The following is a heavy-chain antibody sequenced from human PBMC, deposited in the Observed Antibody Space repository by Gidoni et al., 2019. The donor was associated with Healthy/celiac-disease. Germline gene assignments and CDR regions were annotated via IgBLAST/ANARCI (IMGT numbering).Heavy chain of an antibody. J-gene: IGHJ6*02. D-gene: IGHD2-2*01. CDR1: GRSFSGYY. CDR2: INHSGST. V-gene: IGHV4-34*01. CDR3: ARGPLPLVVPAKYVHYYYGMDV. Sequence: QVQLQQWGAGLLKPSETLSLTCAVSGRSFSGYYWSWIRQPPGKGLEWIGEINHSGSTNYNPSLKSRVTISVDTSKNQFSLKLSSVTAADTAVYYCARGPLPLVVPAKYVHYYYGMDVWGQGTTVTVSS.